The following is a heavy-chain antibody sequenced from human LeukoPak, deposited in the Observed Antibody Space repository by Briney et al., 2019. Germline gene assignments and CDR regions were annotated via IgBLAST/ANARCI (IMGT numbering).Heavy chain of an antibody. J-gene: IGHJ4*02. D-gene: IGHD4-23*01. V-gene: IGHV4-4*07. CDR2: IYTSGST. CDR1: GGSINSYY. CDR3: ARGRGGTLSFDY. Sequence: TSETLSPICTVSGGSINSYYWSWIRQPAGKGLEWIGRIYTSGSTNYNPSLKSRVTMSVDTSKKQFSLKLSSVTAADTAVYYCARGRGGTLSFDYWGQGTLVTVSS.